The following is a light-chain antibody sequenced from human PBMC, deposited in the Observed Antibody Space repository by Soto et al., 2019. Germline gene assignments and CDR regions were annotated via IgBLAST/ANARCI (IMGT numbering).Light chain of an antibody. Sequence: IQMTQSPSSLSASVGDRVTITCRASQAIRTALGWYQQKPGKAPKLLIYAASTLQGGVPPRFSGSGSGTDFTLTISSLQPEDFATYYCLLDFSYFWAFGQGTKVDIK. CDR3: LLDFSYFWA. J-gene: IGKJ1*01. CDR2: AAS. V-gene: IGKV1-6*01. CDR1: QAIRTA.